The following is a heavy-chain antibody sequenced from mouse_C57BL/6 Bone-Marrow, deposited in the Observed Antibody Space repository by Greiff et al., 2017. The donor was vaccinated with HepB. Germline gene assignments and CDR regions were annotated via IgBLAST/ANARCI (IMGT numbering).Heavy chain of an antibody. CDR3: ARLGQGFDY. D-gene: IGHD3-3*01. CDR1: GFTFSSYG. CDR2: ISSGGSYT. V-gene: IGHV5-6*01. Sequence: EVKLMESGGDLVKPGGSLKLSCAASGFTFSSYGMSWVRQTPDKRLEWVATISSGGSYTYYPDSVKGRFTISRDNAKNTLYLQMSSLKSEDTAMYYCARLGQGFDYWGQGTTLTVSS. J-gene: IGHJ2*01.